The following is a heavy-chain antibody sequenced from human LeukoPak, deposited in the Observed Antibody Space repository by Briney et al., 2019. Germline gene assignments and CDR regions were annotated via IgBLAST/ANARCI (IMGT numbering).Heavy chain of an antibody. V-gene: IGHV3-53*01. J-gene: IGHJ4*02. Sequence: GGSLRLSCAASGFAVSSNYMSWVRQAPGKGLEWVSVIYSGGSTYYADSVKGRFTISRDNSKNTLYLQMNSLRAEDTAVYYCARASMVVVRGVIKKYYFDYWGQGTLVTVSS. CDR3: ARASMVVVRGVIKKYYFDY. CDR1: GFAVSSNY. CDR2: IYSGGST. D-gene: IGHD3-10*01.